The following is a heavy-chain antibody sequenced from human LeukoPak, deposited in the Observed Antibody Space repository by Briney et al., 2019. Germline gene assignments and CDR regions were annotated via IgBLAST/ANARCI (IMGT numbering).Heavy chain of an antibody. V-gene: IGHV3-66*01. CDR2: IYSGGST. CDR3: ARGGDSSTDNWFDP. D-gene: IGHD6-13*01. CDR1: GFTVSSNY. Sequence: GGSLRLSCAASGFTVSSNYMSWVRQAPGKGLEWVSVIYSGGSTYYADSVKGRFTISRDNSKNTLYLQMNSLRAADTAVYYCARGGDSSTDNWFDPWGQGTLVTVSS. J-gene: IGHJ5*02.